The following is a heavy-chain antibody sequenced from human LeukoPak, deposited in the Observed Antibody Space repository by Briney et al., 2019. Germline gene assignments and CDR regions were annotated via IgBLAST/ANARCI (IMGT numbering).Heavy chain of an antibody. Sequence: ASVKVSCKASGYTFTGYYMHWVRQAPGQGLECMGIINPSGGSTSYAQKFQGRVTMTRDMSTSTVYMELSSLRSEDTAVYYCARTHIVDRAYDYWGQGTLVTVSS. J-gene: IGHJ4*02. CDR1: GYTFTGYY. D-gene: IGHD2-21*01. V-gene: IGHV1-46*01. CDR2: INPSGGST. CDR3: ARTHIVDRAYDY.